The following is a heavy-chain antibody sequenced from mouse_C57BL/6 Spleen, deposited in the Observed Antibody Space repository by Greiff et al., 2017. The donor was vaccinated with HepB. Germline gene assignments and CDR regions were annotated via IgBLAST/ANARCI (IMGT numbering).Heavy chain of an antibody. D-gene: IGHD1-1*01. J-gene: IGHJ4*01. CDR3: ASTVVARYAMDY. CDR2: ISSGSSTI. V-gene: IGHV5-17*01. Sequence: EVMLVESGGGLVKPGGSLKLSCAASGFTFSDYGMHWVRQAPEKGLEWVAYISSGSSTIYYADTVKGRFTISRDNAKNTLFLQMTSLRSEDTAMYYCASTVVARYAMDYWGQGTSVTVSS. CDR1: GFTFSDYG.